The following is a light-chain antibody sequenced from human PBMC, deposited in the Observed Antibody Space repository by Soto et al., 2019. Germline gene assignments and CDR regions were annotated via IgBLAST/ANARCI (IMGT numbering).Light chain of an antibody. CDR3: QQRSNWPPRIT. V-gene: IGKV3-11*01. Sequence: EIGLPQPQATLSLSPGERAPLSCRASQRVSTYLAWYQQKPGQAPRLLIYDASNRATGIPARFSGSGSGTDFTLTISSLEPEDFAVYYCQQRSNWPPRITFGQGTRLEIK. J-gene: IGKJ5*01. CDR1: QRVSTY. CDR2: DAS.